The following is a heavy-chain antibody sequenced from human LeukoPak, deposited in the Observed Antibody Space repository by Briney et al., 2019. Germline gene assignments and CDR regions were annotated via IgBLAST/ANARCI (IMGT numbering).Heavy chain of an antibody. CDR1: GGTLNNYA. J-gene: IGHJ4*02. V-gene: IGHV1-69*13. CDR2: TIPFYGAT. D-gene: IGHD1-26*01. CDR3: ARMKGYSYSDY. Sequence: SVKVSCKASGGTLNNYAVNWVRQAPGQGLEWMGGTIPFYGATNYAAKFQGRVTITADESTGTVYMELSSLRSEDTAVYYCARMKGYSYSDYWGQGTLVTVSS.